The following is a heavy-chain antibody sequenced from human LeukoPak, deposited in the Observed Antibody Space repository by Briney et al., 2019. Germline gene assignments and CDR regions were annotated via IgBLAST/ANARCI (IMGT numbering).Heavy chain of an antibody. Sequence: SETLSLTCTVSGDFINTYYWSWIRQPPGKGLEWIGTIYYSGSTYYNPSLKSRVTISVDTSKNQFSLRLSSVTAADTAVYYCARGGTLYGSGSWGQGTLVTVSS. CDR3: ARGGTLYGSGS. CDR1: GDFINTYY. V-gene: IGHV4-59*12. D-gene: IGHD3-10*01. J-gene: IGHJ4*02. CDR2: IYYSGST.